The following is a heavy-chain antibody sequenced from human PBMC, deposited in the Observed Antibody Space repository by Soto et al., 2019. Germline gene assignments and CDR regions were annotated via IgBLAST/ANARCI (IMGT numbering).Heavy chain of an antibody. CDR2: IAYSGAA. CDR3: ASSTFFPDGRGYHVKNLDS. D-gene: IGHD3-22*01. CDR1: AASLETSNYF. Sequence: SETLSPPCSLSAASLETSNYFCNWLRQPPGKGLEWIGIIAYSGAANPNPARKSRVTRSLDTFHNQFPLPLTSVTAADTAMYNCASSTFFPDGRGYHVKNLDSWGQGTLVTVSS. J-gene: IGHJ4*02. V-gene: IGHV4-61*01.